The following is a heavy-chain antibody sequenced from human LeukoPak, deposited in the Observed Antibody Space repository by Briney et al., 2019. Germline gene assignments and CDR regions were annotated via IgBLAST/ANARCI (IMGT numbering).Heavy chain of an antibody. D-gene: IGHD4-17*01. V-gene: IGHV3-7*01. J-gene: IGHJ4*02. CDR1: GFTFSSYW. Sequence: GGSLRLSCAASGFTFSSYWMSWVRQAPGKGLEWVANIKQDGSEKYYVDSVKGRFTISRDNAKNSLYLQMNSLRGEDTAVYYCARVVDDYGDPYYFDYWGQGTLVTVSS. CDR3: ARVVDDYGDPYYFDY. CDR2: IKQDGSEK.